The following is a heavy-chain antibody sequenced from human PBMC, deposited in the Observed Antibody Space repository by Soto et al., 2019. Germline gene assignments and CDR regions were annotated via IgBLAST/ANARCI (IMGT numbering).Heavy chain of an antibody. CDR2: IIPIFGTA. V-gene: IGHV1-69*13. D-gene: IGHD2-2*02. J-gene: IGHJ6*02. Sequence: AAVKVSCKASGGTFSSYAISWVRQAPGQGLEWMGGIIPIFGTANYAQKFQGRVTITADESTSTAYMELSSLRSEDTAVYYCARGRPIPPRDYYYYYGMDAWGQGPTV. CDR3: ARGRPIPPRDYYYYYGMDA. CDR1: GGTFSSYA.